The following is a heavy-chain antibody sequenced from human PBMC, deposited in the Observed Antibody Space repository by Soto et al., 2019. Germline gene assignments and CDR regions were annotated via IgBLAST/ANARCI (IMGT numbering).Heavy chain of an antibody. CDR1: GFTFSDYY. Sequence: QVQLVESGGGLVKPGGSLRLSCAASGFTFSDYYMSWIRQAPGKGLEWVSYISSSGSTIYYADSVKGRFIISRDNAKNSLYLQMNSLRAEDTAVYYCARTMVRGVMTLQHYYYMDVWGKGTTVTVSS. CDR2: ISSSGSTI. CDR3: ARTMVRGVMTLQHYYYMDV. J-gene: IGHJ6*03. D-gene: IGHD3-10*01. V-gene: IGHV3-11*01.